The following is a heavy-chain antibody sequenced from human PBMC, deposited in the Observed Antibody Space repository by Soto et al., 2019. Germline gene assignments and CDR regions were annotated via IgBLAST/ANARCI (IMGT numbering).Heavy chain of an antibody. V-gene: IGHV6-1*01. CDR1: GDSVSNNRAT. CDR2: TYYRSKWIS. J-gene: IGHJ4*02. Sequence: SQTLSLTCAISGDSVSNNRATWNWIRQSPSGGLEWLGRTYYRSKWISDYAMSVKSRISINPDTSKNLISLHLNSVTPEDTAVYYCARDPPDFNSVLDFWGQGTPVTVSS. CDR3: ARDPPDFNSVLDF. D-gene: IGHD4-4*01.